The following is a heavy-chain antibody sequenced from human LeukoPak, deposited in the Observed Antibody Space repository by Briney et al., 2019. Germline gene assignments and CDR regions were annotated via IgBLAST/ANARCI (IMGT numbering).Heavy chain of an antibody. Sequence: GGSLRLSCAASGFTFSSYTVNWVRHAPGKGLERVSCISSSSSYIYYADSVKGRFTISRDNAKNSLYLQMNSLRAEDTAVYYCARDPYYYGSGRPFDYWGQGTLVTVSS. CDR2: ISSSSSYI. CDR1: GFTFSSYT. D-gene: IGHD3-10*01. V-gene: IGHV3-21*01. J-gene: IGHJ4*02. CDR3: ARDPYYYGSGRPFDY.